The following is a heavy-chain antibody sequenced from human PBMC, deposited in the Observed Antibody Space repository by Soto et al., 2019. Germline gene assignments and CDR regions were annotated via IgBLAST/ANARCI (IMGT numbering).Heavy chain of an antibody. Sequence: NPSETLSLTCTVSGASIGSTDYYWSWIRQAPGKGLEWIGYVYYTGSTYYNPSLMSRLTISVDTSKNQFSLKLTSVTAAETAVYYCVRTAREGAVAPHWFDRWGQGTQVTVSS. V-gene: IGHV4-30-4*01. CDR2: VYYTGST. D-gene: IGHD2-21*02. J-gene: IGHJ5*02. CDR1: GASIGSTDYY. CDR3: VRTAREGAVAPHWFDR.